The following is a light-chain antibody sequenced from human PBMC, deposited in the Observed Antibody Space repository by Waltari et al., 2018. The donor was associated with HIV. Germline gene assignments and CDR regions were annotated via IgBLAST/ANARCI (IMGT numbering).Light chain of an antibody. J-gene: IGKJ1*01. CDR1: QDISKH. CDR3: QQSAHLWT. CDR2: EAS. Sequence: DIQMTQSPSSLSSYVGDTFTITCQARQDISKHLNWYQQKPGKAPKVIISEASNLETGVPPRFSGSGSGRDFSLTISSLQPEDVATYYCQQSAHLWTFGRGTKVEL. V-gene: IGKV1-33*01.